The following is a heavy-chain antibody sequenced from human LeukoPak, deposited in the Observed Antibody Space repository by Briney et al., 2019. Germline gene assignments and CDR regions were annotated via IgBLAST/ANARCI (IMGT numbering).Heavy chain of an antibody. D-gene: IGHD3-10*01. V-gene: IGHV4-39*01. CDR3: ARLKEILWFGELFDY. Sequence: PSETLSLTCTASGGSISSSSYYWGWIRQPPGKGREWIGSIYYSVSTYYNPSLKSRVTISVDTSKNQFSLKLSSVTAADTAVYYCARLKEILWFGELFDYWGQGTLVSVSS. CDR2: IYYSVST. CDR1: GGSISSSSYY. J-gene: IGHJ4*02.